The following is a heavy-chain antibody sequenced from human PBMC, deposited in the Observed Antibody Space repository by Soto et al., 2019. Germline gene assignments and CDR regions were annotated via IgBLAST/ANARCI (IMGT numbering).Heavy chain of an antibody. CDR2: IYWDDYK. V-gene: IGHV2-5*02. CDR1: GFSLSTSGVG. Sequence: QITLKESGPALVKPTQTLTLTCTFSGFSLSTSGVGVGWIRQPPGEALEWLALIYWDDYKHFSPSLESRLTNPKGPSKNQVVLKKTNMDPVDTATFYCVHKGGGDRILDYWGQGTLVTVSS. D-gene: IGHD3-16*01. CDR3: VHKGGGDRILDY. J-gene: IGHJ4*02.